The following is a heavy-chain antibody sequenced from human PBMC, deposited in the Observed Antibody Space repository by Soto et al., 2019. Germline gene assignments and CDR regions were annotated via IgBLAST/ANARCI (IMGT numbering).Heavy chain of an antibody. D-gene: IGHD6-19*01. CDR3: ASQGQWLVHWFDP. CDR1: GFTFSSYT. Sequence: GGSLRLSCAASGFTFSSYTMNWVRQAPGKGLEWVSYITSSSSTIYYADSVKGRFTISRDNAKNSLYLQMNSLRAEDTAVYYCASQGQWLVHWFDPWGQGTLVTVSS. V-gene: IGHV3-48*01. J-gene: IGHJ5*02. CDR2: ITSSSSTI.